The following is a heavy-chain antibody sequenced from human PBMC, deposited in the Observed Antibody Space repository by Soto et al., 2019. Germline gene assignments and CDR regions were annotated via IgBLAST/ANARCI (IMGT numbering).Heavy chain of an antibody. CDR1: GGTFSSYT. D-gene: IGHD3-10*01. CDR3: ARVLYYYGSGSYYNLYFDY. V-gene: IGHV1-69*02. Sequence: SVKVSCKASGGTFSSYTISWVRQAPGQGLEWMGRIIPILGIANYAQKFQGRVTITADKSTSTAYMELSSLRSEDTAVYYCARVLYYYGSGSYYNLYFDYWGQGTLVTVSS. CDR2: IIPILGIA. J-gene: IGHJ4*02.